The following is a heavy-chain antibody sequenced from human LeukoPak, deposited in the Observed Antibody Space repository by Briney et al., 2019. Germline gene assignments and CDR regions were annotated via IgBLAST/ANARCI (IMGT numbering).Heavy chain of an antibody. CDR1: GYTFTSYG. V-gene: IGHV1-18*01. D-gene: IGHD2-2*02. J-gene: IGHJ4*02. Sequence: GASVKVSCKASGYTFTSYGISWVRQAPGQGLEWMGWISAYKGNTNYAQNLQGRVTMTTDTSTSTAYLELRSLRSHDTAVYYCARVVPAAIRYADYWGQGTLVTVSS. CDR2: ISAYKGNT. CDR3: ARVVPAAIRYADY.